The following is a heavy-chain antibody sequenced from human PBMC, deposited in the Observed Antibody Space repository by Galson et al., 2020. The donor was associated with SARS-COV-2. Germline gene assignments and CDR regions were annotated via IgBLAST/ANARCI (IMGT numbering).Heavy chain of an antibody. CDR1: GFTFSRYA. Sequence: GGSLRLSCAASGFTFSRYAMAWVRQAPGKGLEWVSGISGGGGSTYYADSVKGRFTISRDISQNTVYLQMSSLRAEDTAVYYCAKDRGNDYGDQLDFWGQGTQVNVSS. CDR2: ISGGGGST. CDR3: AKDRGNDYGDQLDF. J-gene: IGHJ4*02. V-gene: IGHV3-23*01. D-gene: IGHD4-17*01.